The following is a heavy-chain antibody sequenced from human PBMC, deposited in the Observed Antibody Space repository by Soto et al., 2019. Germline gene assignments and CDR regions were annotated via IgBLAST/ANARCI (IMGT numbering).Heavy chain of an antibody. CDR3: ARDRNGLGHDFDY. CDR2: IYYSGST. D-gene: IGHD1-1*01. CDR1: GGSISSGGYY. Sequence: PSETLSLTCTVSGGSISSGGYYWSWIRQHPGEGLEWIGFIYYSGSTFYNPSLRSRVIISADTSKNQFSLKLSSVTAADTAVYYCARDRNGLGHDFDYWGQGTLVTVSS. J-gene: IGHJ4*02. V-gene: IGHV4-31*03.